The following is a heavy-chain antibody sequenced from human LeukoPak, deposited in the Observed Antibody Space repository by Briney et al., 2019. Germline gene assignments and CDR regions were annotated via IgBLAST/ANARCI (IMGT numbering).Heavy chain of an antibody. CDR1: GFTFSSYW. CDR2: IYSGGST. D-gene: IGHD1-26*01. CDR3: ARGPAYSGSYGVGY. Sequence: GGSLRLSCVASGFTFSSYWMHWVRQDPRKGLEWVSVIYSGGSTYYADSVKGRFTISRDNSKNTLYLQMNSLRAEDTAVYYCARGPAYSGSYGVGYWGQGTLVTVSS. V-gene: IGHV3-66*01. J-gene: IGHJ4*02.